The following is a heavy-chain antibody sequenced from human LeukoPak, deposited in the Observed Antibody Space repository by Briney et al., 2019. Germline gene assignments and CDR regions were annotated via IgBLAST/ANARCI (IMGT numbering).Heavy chain of an antibody. D-gene: IGHD3-22*01. CDR2: ISNYNGDT. V-gene: IGHV1-18*01. CDR1: GYTFTSYG. Sequence: ASVKVSCKASGYTFTSYGISWVRQAPGQGLEWVGWISNYNGDTRYAQKFQGRVTMTTDTSTRTSNMELRNLGSDDTAVYYCARALYSDSSGYYPGLDHWGQGTLVTVSS. J-gene: IGHJ4*02. CDR3: ARALYSDSSGYYPGLDH.